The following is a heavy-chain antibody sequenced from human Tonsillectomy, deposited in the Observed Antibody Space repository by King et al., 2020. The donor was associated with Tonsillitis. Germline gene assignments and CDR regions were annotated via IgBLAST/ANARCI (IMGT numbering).Heavy chain of an antibody. J-gene: IGHJ4*02. V-gene: IGHV3-30-3*01. CDR1: GFTFNSFA. CDR3: ARGALERDY. CDR2: ISYDGNNE. D-gene: IGHD1-1*01. Sequence: VQLVESGGGVVQPGRSLRLSCAASGFTFNSFAMHWVRQAPGKGLEWVALISYDGNNEQYADSVKGRFTISRDNSKNTLYLQMNSLRPEDTAVYYCARGALERDYWGQGTLVTVSS.